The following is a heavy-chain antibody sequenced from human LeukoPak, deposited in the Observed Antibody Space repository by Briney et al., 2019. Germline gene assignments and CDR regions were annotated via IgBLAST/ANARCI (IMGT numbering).Heavy chain of an antibody. D-gene: IGHD3-10*01. Sequence: GGSLRLSCAASGFTFSDYYMSWIRQAPGKGLEWVSYISSSASSIYYADSVKGRFTISRDNVKNSLYLQMNSLRAEDTAVYYCARDWGVGRRDYWGQGTLVTVSS. CDR1: GFTFSDYY. V-gene: IGHV3-11*01. J-gene: IGHJ4*02. CDR2: ISSSASSI. CDR3: ARDWGVGRRDY.